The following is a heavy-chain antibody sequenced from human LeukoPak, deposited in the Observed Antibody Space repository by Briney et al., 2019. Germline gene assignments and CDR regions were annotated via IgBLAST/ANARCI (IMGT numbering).Heavy chain of an antibody. D-gene: IGHD5-12*01. J-gene: IGHJ4*02. CDR1: GLIFSDYC. V-gene: IGHV3-7*05. Sequence: PGGSLRLSCADSGLIFSDYCKSWVRQAPGKGLEWVANIKQDGSEKNYVDSVKGRFTISRDNAKNSVDLQMNRLRVEDTAMYFCARGGCGSDYRGQGTLVAVSS. CDR3: ARGGCGSDY. CDR2: IKQDGSEK.